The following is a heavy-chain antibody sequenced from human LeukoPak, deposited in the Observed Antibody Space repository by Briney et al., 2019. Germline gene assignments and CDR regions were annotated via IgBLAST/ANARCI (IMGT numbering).Heavy chain of an antibody. D-gene: IGHD4-11*01. Sequence: GGSLRLSCAASGFTVSSNYMSWGRQAPGKGPEWVSVIYSGGSTYYADSVKGRFTISRDNSKNTLYLQMNSLRAEDTAVYYCAKYGSVTGFDYWGQGTLVTVSS. V-gene: IGHV3-53*01. CDR1: GFTVSSNY. CDR2: IYSGGST. CDR3: AKYGSVTGFDY. J-gene: IGHJ4*02.